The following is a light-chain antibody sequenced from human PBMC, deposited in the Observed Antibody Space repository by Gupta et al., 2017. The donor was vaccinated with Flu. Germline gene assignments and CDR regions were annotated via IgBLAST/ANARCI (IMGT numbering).Light chain of an antibody. Sequence: STCLVNQDINIYLHWIQQKPGKAPRLLIYQVSNWESGVPERFSGSGSGTDFTLKISSVEAEDVGVYYCKQDDRWPWAFGQGTKVEIK. CDR3: KQDDRWPWA. V-gene: IGKV2D-30*01. CDR1: TCLVNQDINIY. J-gene: IGKJ1*01. CDR2: QVS.